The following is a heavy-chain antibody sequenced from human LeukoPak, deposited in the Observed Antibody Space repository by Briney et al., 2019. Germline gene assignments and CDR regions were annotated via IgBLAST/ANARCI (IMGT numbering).Heavy chain of an antibody. J-gene: IGHJ4*02. Sequence: ASVKVSCKASGYTFTSYDINWVRQATGQGLEWMGWMNPNSGNTGYAQKFQGRVTMTRNTSISTAYMELSSLRSEDTAVYYCARGPTIAGTGRGYYFDYWGQGTLVTVSS. D-gene: IGHD3-10*01. CDR1: GYTFTSYD. V-gene: IGHV1-8*01. CDR2: MNPNSGNT. CDR3: ARGPTIAGTGRGYYFDY.